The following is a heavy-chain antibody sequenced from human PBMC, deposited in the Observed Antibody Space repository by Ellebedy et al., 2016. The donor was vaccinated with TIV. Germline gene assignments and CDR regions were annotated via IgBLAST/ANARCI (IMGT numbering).Heavy chain of an antibody. CDR3: ASTVVVIAARDY. CDR1: GFTFSSYA. D-gene: IGHD2-15*01. V-gene: IGHV3-30-3*01. CDR2: ISYDGSNK. Sequence: GESLKISCAASGFTFSSYAMHWVRQAPGKGLEWVAVISYDGSNKYYADSVKGRFTISRDNSKNTLYLQMNSLRAEDTALYYCASTVVVIAARDYWGQGTLVTVSS. J-gene: IGHJ4*02.